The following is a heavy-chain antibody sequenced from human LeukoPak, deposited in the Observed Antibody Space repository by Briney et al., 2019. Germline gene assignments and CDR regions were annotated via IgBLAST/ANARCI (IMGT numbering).Heavy chain of an antibody. CDR2: ISFDGSNK. D-gene: IGHD3-22*01. V-gene: IGHV3-30*18. Sequence: GRSLRLSCAASGFTFSNSGMHWVRQAPGKGLEWVAVISFDGSNKYYADSVKGRFTISRDNSKNTLYLQLNSLRTEDTAVYYCAKDTSQTYYDTSGRGFYFDYWGQGTLVTVSS. J-gene: IGHJ4*02. CDR1: GFTFSNSG. CDR3: AKDTSQTYYDTSGRGFYFDY.